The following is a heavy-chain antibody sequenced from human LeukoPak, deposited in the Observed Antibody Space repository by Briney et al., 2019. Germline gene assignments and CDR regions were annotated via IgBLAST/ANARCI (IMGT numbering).Heavy chain of an antibody. D-gene: IGHD5-18*01. CDR2: IIPIFGTA. V-gene: IGHV1-69*05. J-gene: IGHJ4*02. Sequence: SVKVSCKASGGTFSSYAISWVRQAPGQGLEWMGRIIPIFGTANYAQKFQGRVTITTDESTSTAYMELSSLRSEDTAVYYSAVWLMDTAMVKGFDYWGQGTLVTVSS. CDR3: AVWLMDTAMVKGFDY. CDR1: GGTFSSYA.